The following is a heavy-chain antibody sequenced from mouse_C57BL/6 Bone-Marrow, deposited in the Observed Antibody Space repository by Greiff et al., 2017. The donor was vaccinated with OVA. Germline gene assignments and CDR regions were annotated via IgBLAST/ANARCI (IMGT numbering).Heavy chain of an antibody. J-gene: IGHJ3*01. V-gene: IGHV5-2*01. D-gene: IGHD2-2*01. Sequence: EVKLVESGGGLVQPGESLKLSRESNEYEFPSHDMSWVRTTPEKRLELVAAINSDGGSTYYPDTMQRRFIISRDHTKKTLYLQVGSVRSEDTACYYCARHEVRGWFADWGQGTLVTVSA. CDR3: ARHEVRGWFAD. CDR2: INSDGGST. CDR1: EYEFPSHD.